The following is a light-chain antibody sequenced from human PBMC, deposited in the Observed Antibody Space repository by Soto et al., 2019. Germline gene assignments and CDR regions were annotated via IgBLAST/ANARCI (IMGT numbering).Light chain of an antibody. CDR3: QQYIRWPLT. CDR1: QSVSSN. CDR2: GAS. J-gene: IGKJ4*01. Sequence: ETVMSQSPVTLSVSPGERATLSCRASQSVSSNLAWYQQKPGQAPSLLIYGASTRATGTPARFSGSGSGTEFTLTISSLQSEDVAVYCCQQYIRWPLTFGEGTKVDIK. V-gene: IGKV3-15*01.